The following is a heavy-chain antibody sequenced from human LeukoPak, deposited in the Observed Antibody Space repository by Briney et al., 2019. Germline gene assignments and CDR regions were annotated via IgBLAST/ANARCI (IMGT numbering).Heavy chain of an antibody. D-gene: IGHD5-18*01. CDR3: ARVMDTDVLSGY. V-gene: IGHV1-8*01. J-gene: IGHJ4*02. CDR1: GYTFTSYD. Sequence: ASVKVSCKASGYTFTSYDINWVRQATGQGLEWMGWMNPNSGNTGYAQKFQGRVTMTRNTSISTAYMELSSLRSEDTAAYYCARVMDTDVLSGYWGQGTLVTVSS. CDR2: MNPNSGNT.